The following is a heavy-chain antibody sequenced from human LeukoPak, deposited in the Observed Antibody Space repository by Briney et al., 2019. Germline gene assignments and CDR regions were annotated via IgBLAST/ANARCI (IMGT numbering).Heavy chain of an antibody. Sequence: GRSLRLSCAASGFTFSSYGMHWVRQAPGKGLEWVAVISYDGSNKYYADSVKGRFTISRDNSKNTLYLQMNSLRAEDTAVYYCAKDLTITMVRGVFPRDAFDIWGQGTMVTVSS. V-gene: IGHV3-30*18. D-gene: IGHD3-10*01. CDR2: ISYDGSNK. CDR3: AKDLTITMVRGVFPRDAFDI. CDR1: GFTFSSYG. J-gene: IGHJ3*02.